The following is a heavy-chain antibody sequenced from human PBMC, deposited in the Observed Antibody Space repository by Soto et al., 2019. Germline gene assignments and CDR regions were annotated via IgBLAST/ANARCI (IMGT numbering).Heavy chain of an antibody. D-gene: IGHD3-10*01. CDR2: INHSGST. CDR3: AREHTMVRGVDV. CDR1: GGSFSGYY. J-gene: IGHJ6*04. V-gene: IGHV4-34*01. Sequence: SETLSLTCAVYGGSFSGYYWSWIRQPPGKGLEWIGEINHSGSTNYNPSLKSRVTISVDTSKNQFSLKLSSVTAADTAVYYCAREHTMVRGVDVWGKGTTVTVSS.